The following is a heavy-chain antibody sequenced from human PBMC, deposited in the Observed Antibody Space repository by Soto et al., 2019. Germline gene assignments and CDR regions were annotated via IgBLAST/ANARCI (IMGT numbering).Heavy chain of an antibody. CDR2: IWYDGSNE. CDR1: GFTFSSYG. Sequence: LVESGGGVVQPGRSLRLSCAASGFTFSSYGMHWVRQAPGKGLEWVAVIWYDGSNEYYADSVKGRFTISRDNSQNMLHLQMNSLRAEDTAMYYCARDLRGHCNNGVCYTYTRYYGIDVWGQGTTVTVS. CDR3: ARDLRGHCNNGVCYTYTRYYGIDV. D-gene: IGHD2-8*01. J-gene: IGHJ6*02. V-gene: IGHV3-33*01.